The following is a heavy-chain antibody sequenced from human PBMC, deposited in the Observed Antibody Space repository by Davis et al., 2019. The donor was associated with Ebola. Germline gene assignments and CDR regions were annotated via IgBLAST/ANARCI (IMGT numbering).Heavy chain of an antibody. CDR2: IWYDGSNK. CDR3: ARDLLAPGVY. Sequence: GESLKISCAASGFTFSSYGMHWVRQAPGKGLEWVAVIWYDGSNKYYADSVKGRFTISRDNSKNTLYLQMNSLRAEDTAVYYCARDLLAPGVYWGQGTLVTVSS. J-gene: IGHJ4*02. V-gene: IGHV3-33*01. CDR1: GFTFSSYG.